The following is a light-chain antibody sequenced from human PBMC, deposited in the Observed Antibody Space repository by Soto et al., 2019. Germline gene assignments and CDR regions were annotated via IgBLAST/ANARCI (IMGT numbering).Light chain of an antibody. CDR1: SSNIGAGYG. J-gene: IGLJ2*01. Sequence: QPVLTQPPSVSGAPGQRVTVSCTGSSSNIGAGYGVHWYQQLPGTAPKLLIYDNINRPLGVPDRFSGSKSGTSPSLAITGLQAEDEADYYCQSYDSSLSGSVFGGGTKVTVL. CDR3: QSYDSSLSGSV. V-gene: IGLV1-40*01. CDR2: DNI.